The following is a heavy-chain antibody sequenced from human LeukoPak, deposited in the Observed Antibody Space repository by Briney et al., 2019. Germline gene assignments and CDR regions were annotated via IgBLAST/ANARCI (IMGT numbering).Heavy chain of an antibody. V-gene: IGHV1-2*02. CDR2: NNPNRGGT. Sequence: EASVKVSCKASGYTFTGYYMHWVRQAPGQGLEWMGWNNPNRGGTNYAQKFQGRVTMTRDTSISTAYMELSRLRSDDTAVYYCARVKVVVEAFDYWGQGNLVTVSS. CDR3: ARVKVVVEAFDY. J-gene: IGHJ4*02. D-gene: IGHD2-15*01. CDR1: GYTFTGYY.